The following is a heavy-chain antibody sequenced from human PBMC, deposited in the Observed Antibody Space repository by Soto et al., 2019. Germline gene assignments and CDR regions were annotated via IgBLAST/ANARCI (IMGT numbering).Heavy chain of an antibody. CDR2: IYYSGST. CDR1: GGSISSYY. J-gene: IGHJ4*02. CDR3: ARDLLLPLGFMGFDY. D-gene: IGHD2-15*01. V-gene: IGHV4-59*01. Sequence: SETLSLTCTVSGGSISSYYWSWIRQPPGKGLEWIGYIYYSGSTNYNPSLKSRVTISVDTSKNQFSLKLSSVTAADTAVYYCARDLLLPLGFMGFDYWGQGTLVTVSS.